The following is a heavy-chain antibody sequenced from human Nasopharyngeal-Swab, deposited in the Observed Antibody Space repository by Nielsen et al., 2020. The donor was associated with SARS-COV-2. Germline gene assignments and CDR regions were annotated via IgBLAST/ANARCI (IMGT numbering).Heavy chain of an antibody. CDR2: ISSSSSYI. J-gene: IGHJ3*02. Sequence: GESLKISCAASGFTFSSYSMNWVRQAPGKGLKWVSSISSSSSYIYYADSVKGRFTISRDNAKNSLYLQMNSLRAEDTAVYYCARGPITMVRGVPVGAFDIWGQGTMVTVSS. V-gene: IGHV3-21*01. CDR1: GFTFSSYS. D-gene: IGHD3-10*01. CDR3: ARGPITMVRGVPVGAFDI.